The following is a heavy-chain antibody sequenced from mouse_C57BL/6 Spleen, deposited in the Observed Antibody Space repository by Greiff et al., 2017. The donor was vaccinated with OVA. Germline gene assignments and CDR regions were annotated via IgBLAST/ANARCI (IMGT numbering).Heavy chain of an antibody. CDR3: TRGDDGYKSPFAY. J-gene: IGHJ3*01. Sequence: EVQLQQSGAELVRPGASVKLSCTASGFNIKDDYMHWVKQRPEQGLEWIGWIDPENGDTEYASKFQGKATITADTSSNTAYLQLSSLTSEDTAVYYCTRGDDGYKSPFAYWGQGTLVTVSA. CDR2: IDPENGDT. D-gene: IGHD2-3*01. V-gene: IGHV14-4*01. CDR1: GFNIKDDY.